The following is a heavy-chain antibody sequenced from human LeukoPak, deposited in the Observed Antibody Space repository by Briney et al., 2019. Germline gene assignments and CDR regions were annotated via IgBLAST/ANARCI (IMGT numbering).Heavy chain of an antibody. V-gene: IGHV5-51*01. D-gene: IGHD1-26*01. CDR2: IFPGDSDS. CDR3: ARMGNAYPDY. J-gene: IGHJ4*02. Sequence: GESLKISCKGSGYSFTSYWIGWVRQMPGKGLEWMGIIFPGDSDSRYSPSFQGQVTISADKSINTAYLQWSSLIARDTAMYLFARMGNAYPDYWGQGILFTVSS. CDR1: GYSFTSYW.